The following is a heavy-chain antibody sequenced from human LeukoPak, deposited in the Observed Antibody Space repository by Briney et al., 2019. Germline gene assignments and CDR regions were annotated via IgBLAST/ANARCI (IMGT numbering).Heavy chain of an antibody. CDR1: GLTFSRHA. CDR2: ISGTGGDT. V-gene: IGHV3-23*01. CDR3: ARGGWGYCSGGSCHIDY. Sequence: GGSLRLSCAASGLTFSRHAMSWVRQAPGKGLEWVSAISGTGGDTYYADSVKGRFTISRDNSKNTLYLQMNSLRAEDTAVYYCARGGWGYCSGGSCHIDYWGQGTLVTVSS. J-gene: IGHJ4*02. D-gene: IGHD2-15*01.